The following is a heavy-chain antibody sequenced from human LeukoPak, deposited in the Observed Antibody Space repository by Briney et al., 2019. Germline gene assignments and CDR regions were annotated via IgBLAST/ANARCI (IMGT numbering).Heavy chain of an antibody. CDR1: GYTFTGYY. Sequence: GASVKVSCKASGYTFTGYYMHWVRQAPGQGLEWMGWINPNSGGTNYAQKFQGRVTMTRDTSISTAYMELSRLRSDDTAVYYCARDSGSSWYVDWFDPWGQGTLVTVSS. CDR3: ARDSGSSWYVDWFDP. D-gene: IGHD6-13*01. J-gene: IGHJ5*02. V-gene: IGHV1-2*02. CDR2: INPNSGGT.